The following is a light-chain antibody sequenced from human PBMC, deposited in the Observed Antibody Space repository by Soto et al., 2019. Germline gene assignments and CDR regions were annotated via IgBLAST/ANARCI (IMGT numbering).Light chain of an antibody. CDR3: CQYNNWAPVST. J-gene: IGKJ2*01. CDR1: QNVGRN. Sequence: EIVMTQSPDTLSVSPGERATLSCRASQNVGRNVAWYQQRPGQAPRLLIHGTSTRAADITARFSGSVSGTEFTLTINGLDPEDFVVYFWCQYNNWAPVSTFGQGTTL. V-gene: IGKV3-15*01. CDR2: GTS.